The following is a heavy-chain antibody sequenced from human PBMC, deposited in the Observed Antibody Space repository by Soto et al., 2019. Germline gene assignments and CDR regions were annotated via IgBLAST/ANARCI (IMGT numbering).Heavy chain of an antibody. Sequence: SVKVSCKASGYSYTSYAVHWVRKAPGQRLEWMGWINAGNGNTKYSQKFQGRVTITRDTSASTAYMELSSLRSEGTAVYYCARGITLPTPLDYWGQGTLVTVSS. V-gene: IGHV1-3*01. CDR1: GYSYTSYA. J-gene: IGHJ4*02. D-gene: IGHD1-20*01. CDR2: INAGNGNT. CDR3: ARGITLPTPLDY.